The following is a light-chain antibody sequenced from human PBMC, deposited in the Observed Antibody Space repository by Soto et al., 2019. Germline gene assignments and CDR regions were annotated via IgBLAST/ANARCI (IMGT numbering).Light chain of an antibody. CDR3: QQRSNWPPEVT. J-gene: IGKJ3*01. CDR1: QSVSSY. CDR2: DAS. Sequence: EIVLTQSPATLSLSPGERATLSCRASQSVSSYLAWFQQKPGQAPRLLIYDASNRATGIPARFSGSGSGTDVTLTISSLEPEDFAVYYCQQRSNWPPEVTFGPGTKVDIK. V-gene: IGKV3-11*01.